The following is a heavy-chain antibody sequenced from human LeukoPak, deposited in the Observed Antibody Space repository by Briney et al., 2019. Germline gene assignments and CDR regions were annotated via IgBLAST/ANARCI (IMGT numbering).Heavy chain of an antibody. V-gene: IGHV1-2*02. CDR1: GYTFTGYY. J-gene: IGHJ4*02. CDR2: INPNSGGT. Sequence: ASVKVSCKASGYTFTGYYMHWVRQAPGQGLEWMGWINPNSGGTNYAQKFQGRVTMTRDTSISTAYMEPSRLRSDDTAVYYCARDVGTALYYFDYWGQGTLVTVSS. CDR3: ARDVGTALYYFDY. D-gene: IGHD7-27*01.